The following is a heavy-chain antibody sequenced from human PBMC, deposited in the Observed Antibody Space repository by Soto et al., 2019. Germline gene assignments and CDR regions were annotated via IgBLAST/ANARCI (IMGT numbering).Heavy chain of an antibody. D-gene: IGHD3-9*01. CDR2: ISAYNGNT. V-gene: IGHV1-18*01. J-gene: IGHJ4*02. CDR1: GYTFTSYG. CDR3: ARDRDLRYFDWFVYYFDY. Sequence: ASVKVSCKASGYTFTSYGISWVRQAPGQGLEWMGWISAYNGNTNYAQKLQGRVTMTTDTSTSTAYMELRSLRSDDTAVYYCARDRDLRYFDWFVYYFDYWGQGTPVTVSS.